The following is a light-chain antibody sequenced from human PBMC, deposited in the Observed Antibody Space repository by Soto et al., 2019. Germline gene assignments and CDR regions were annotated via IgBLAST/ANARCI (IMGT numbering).Light chain of an antibody. CDR1: QSVHTK. V-gene: IGKV3-15*01. J-gene: IGKJ2*01. CDR3: QQYNSWPYT. Sequence: ETVMTQSPATLSSSPGERAPLSCRASQSVHTKLDWYQQKPGQAPRLLIYDASTRATGIPASVSGSGSGTEFTLTIRSLKSEDSEVYYCQQYNSWPYTFGQGTKVDIK. CDR2: DAS.